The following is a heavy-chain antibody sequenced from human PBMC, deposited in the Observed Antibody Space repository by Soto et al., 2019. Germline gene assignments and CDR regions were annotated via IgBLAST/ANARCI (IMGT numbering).Heavy chain of an antibody. CDR3: ANHRSLSDIVVVTAGRGYFDY. D-gene: IGHD2-2*01. Sequence: GGSLRLSCAAAGFTFSSYAISWVRQAPGKGLEWVSAISGSGGSTYYADSVKGRFTISRDNSKNTLYLQMNSLRAEDTAVYYCANHRSLSDIVVVTAGRGYFDYWGQGTLVTVSS. J-gene: IGHJ4*02. CDR2: ISGSGGST. V-gene: IGHV3-23*01. CDR1: GFTFSSYA.